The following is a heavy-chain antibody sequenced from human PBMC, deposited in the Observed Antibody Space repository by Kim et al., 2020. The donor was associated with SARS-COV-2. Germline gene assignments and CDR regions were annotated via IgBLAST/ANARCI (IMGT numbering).Heavy chain of an antibody. Sequence: GESLKISCKGSGYSFSSYWIGWVRQMPGKGLEWMGIIYPGDSDTRYSPSFQGQVTISAGKSFNTAYLRWSSLKASDTAIYYCARRTQYYDSHGSYDYFDLWGRGTLVSVSS. CDR3: ARRTQYYDSHGSYDYFDL. CDR1: GYSFSSYW. J-gene: IGHJ2*01. CDR2: IYPGDSDT. V-gene: IGHV5-51*01. D-gene: IGHD3-22*01.